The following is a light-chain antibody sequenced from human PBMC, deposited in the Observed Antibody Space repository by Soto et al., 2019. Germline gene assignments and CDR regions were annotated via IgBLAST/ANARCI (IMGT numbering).Light chain of an antibody. CDR1: SSDLGAFTF. CDR2: DVN. V-gene: IGLV2-14*03. Sequence: QSALTQPASVSGSPGQSITISCTGTSSDLGAFTFVSWYQQHPGKVPKLMIFDVNRRPSGVSDRFSGSKSGNTASLTISGLLAEDEGDYYCSSYTSSSLHVFGSGIKVTVL. CDR3: SSYTSSSLHV. J-gene: IGLJ1*01.